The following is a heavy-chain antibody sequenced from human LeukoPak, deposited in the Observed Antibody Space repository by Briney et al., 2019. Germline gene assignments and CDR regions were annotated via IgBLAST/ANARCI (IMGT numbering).Heavy chain of an antibody. J-gene: IGHJ4*02. D-gene: IGHD4-11*01. V-gene: IGHV1-46*01. CDR1: GYTFTSYY. CDR3: ARGNSNYVRGFYFDY. CDR2: INPSGGST. Sequence: ASVKVSCKASGYTFTSYYIHWVRQAPGQGLEWMGIINPSGGSTSYAQKFQGRVTMTRDTSTSTVYMELSSLRSEDTAVYYCARGNSNYVRGFYFDYWGQGTLVTVSS.